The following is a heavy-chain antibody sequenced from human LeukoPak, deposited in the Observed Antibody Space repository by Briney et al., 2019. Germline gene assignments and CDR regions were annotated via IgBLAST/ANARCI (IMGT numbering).Heavy chain of an antibody. Sequence: PGGSLRLSCAASGSTFSSYWMSWVRQAPGKGLEWVANIKQDESEKYYVDSLKGRFTISRDNAKNPLYLQMNSLRAEDTAVYYCARDKIEGPTKLDYWGQGILVTVSS. V-gene: IGHV3-7*01. J-gene: IGHJ4*02. D-gene: IGHD1-1*01. CDR3: ARDKIEGPTKLDY. CDR1: GSTFSSYW. CDR2: IKQDESEK.